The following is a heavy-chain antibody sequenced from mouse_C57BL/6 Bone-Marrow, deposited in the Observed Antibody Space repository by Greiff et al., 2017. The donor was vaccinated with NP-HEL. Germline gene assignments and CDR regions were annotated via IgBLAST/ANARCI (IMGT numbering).Heavy chain of an antibody. CDR2: INPNNGGT. D-gene: IGHD1-1*01. CDR3: AGWSTVVG. V-gene: IGHV1-26*01. CDR1: GYTFTDYY. J-gene: IGHJ3*02. Sequence: VQLQQSGPELVKPGASVKISCKASGYTFTDYYMNWVKQSHGKSLEWIGDINPNNGGTSYNQKFKGKATFTVDKSSSTAYMELRSLTSEDSAVYDCAGWSTVVGWGQGTLVTVSA.